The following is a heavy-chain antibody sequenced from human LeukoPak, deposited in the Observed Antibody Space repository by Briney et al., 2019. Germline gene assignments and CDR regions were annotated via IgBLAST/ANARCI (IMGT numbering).Heavy chain of an antibody. CDR3: ARDQIFGVVQDY. CDR1: GFTFSTYW. J-gene: IGHJ4*02. D-gene: IGHD3-3*01. Sequence: GGSLRLSCAASGFTFSTYWMNWVRQAPGKGLEWVANIKQDGSEKYYVDSVKGRFTISRDNAKNSLYLQMNSLRAEDTAAYYCARDQIFGVVQDYWGQGTLVTVSS. V-gene: IGHV3-7*01. CDR2: IKQDGSEK.